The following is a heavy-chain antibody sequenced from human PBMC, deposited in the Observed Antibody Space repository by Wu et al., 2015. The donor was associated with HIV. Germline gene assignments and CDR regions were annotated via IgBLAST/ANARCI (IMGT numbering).Heavy chain of an antibody. CDR1: GYTFTGYY. V-gene: IGHV1-2*02. CDR2: TNPNSGGT. CDR3: ARDYYDVLTTYSHYFFDL. Sequence: QAQLVQSGAEVKKPGASVKVSCKASGYTFTGYYMHWLRQAPGQGLEWMGWTNPNSGGTNYARKFQDRVTLTRDTSITTVYMEMSGLRSDDTAVYYCARDYYDVLTTYSHYFFDLWGQGTLVTVSS. D-gene: IGHD3-9*01. J-gene: IGHJ4*02.